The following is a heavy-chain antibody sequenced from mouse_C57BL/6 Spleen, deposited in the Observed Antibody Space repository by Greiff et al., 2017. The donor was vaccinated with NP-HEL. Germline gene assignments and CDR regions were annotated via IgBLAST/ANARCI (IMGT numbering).Heavy chain of an antibody. CDR1: GYTFTSYW. J-gene: IGHJ2*01. V-gene: IGHV1-69*01. CDR2: IDPSDSYT. CDR3: ARGFDY. Sequence: QVQLQQPGAELLMPGASVKLSCKASGYTFTSYWMHWVKQRPGQGLEWIGEIDPSDSYTNYNQKFKGKSTLTVDKSSSTAYMQLSSLTSEDSAVYYCARGFDYWGQGTTLTVSS.